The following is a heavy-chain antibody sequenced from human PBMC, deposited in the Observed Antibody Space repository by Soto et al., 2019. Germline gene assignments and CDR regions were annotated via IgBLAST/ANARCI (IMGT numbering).Heavy chain of an antibody. J-gene: IGHJ4*02. D-gene: IGHD3-16*02. CDR1: GFSLSSYT. Sequence: QVQLVESGGGVVQPGRSKRLSCAGSGFSLSSYTMHWVRQAPGKGLEWVALISFDSSSKHYADSVRGRFSISRDNSKNTLYLQMDSLRPDDTALYYCARDRSRLGELSLIGYFDSWGQGTMVTVSS. CDR2: ISFDSSSK. V-gene: IGHV3-30-3*01. CDR3: ARDRSRLGELSLIGYFDS.